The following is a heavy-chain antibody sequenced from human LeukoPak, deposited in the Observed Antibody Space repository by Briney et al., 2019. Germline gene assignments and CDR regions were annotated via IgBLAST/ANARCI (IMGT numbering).Heavy chain of an antibody. Sequence: GGSLRLSCPASGFTFSCYAMYWVRQAPGKGLEYVSAISSNGGTIYYADSVKDRFTISRDNSKNTMYLQMGSLRAEDMAVYYCARRDCSVGTCVLDFWGQGTLVTVSS. CDR1: GFTFSCYA. CDR3: ARRDCSVGTCVLDF. CDR2: ISSNGGTI. J-gene: IGHJ4*02. V-gene: IGHV3-64*02. D-gene: IGHD2-15*01.